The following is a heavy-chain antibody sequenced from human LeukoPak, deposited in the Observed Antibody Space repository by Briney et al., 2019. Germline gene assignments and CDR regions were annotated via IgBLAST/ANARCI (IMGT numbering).Heavy chain of an antibody. V-gene: IGHV3-23*01. D-gene: IGHD4-17*01. CDR3: ARGSHGEHDS. CDR1: GFSFNIYS. J-gene: IGHJ5*01. Sequence: GGSLRLSCAASGFSFNIYSMSWVRQAPGKGLEWVAAIDRSGGSTFYADSVKGRFTISKDNSKNTLYLQINSLRVDDTAIYYCARGSHGEHDSWGQGTLVTVSS. CDR2: IDRSGGST.